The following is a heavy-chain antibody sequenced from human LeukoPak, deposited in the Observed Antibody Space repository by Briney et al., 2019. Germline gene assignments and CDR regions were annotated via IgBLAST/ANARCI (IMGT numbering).Heavy chain of an antibody. CDR3: ARGPTAYPYFDS. V-gene: IGHV4-59*08. D-gene: IGHD3-9*01. J-gene: IGHJ4*02. CDR1: GASIRSYY. CDR2: IYYSGIT. Sequence: KPSETLSLTCTVSGASIRSYYWSWIRQPPGKGLEWIGYIYYSGITNYNPSLKSRVTISVDTSKNQFSLKLSSVTAADTAVYYCARGPTAYPYFDSWGQGTLVTVSS.